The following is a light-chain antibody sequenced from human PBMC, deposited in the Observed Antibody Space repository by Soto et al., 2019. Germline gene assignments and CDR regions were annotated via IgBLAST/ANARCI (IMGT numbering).Light chain of an antibody. Sequence: QSALTQPASVSGSPGQSITISCTGTSSDVGGYNYVSWYQQNPGKAPKLMLYEVSNRPPGVSNRFSGSKSGNTASLTISGLQAEDEADYFCSSYTTSKTIIFGGGTQLTVL. CDR2: EVS. CDR3: SSYTTSKTII. V-gene: IGLV2-14*01. CDR1: SSDVGGYNY. J-gene: IGLJ2*01.